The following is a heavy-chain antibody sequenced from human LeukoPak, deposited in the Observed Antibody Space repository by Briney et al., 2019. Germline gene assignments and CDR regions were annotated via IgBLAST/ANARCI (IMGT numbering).Heavy chain of an antibody. CDR2: IRSKANSYTT. Sequence: GGSLRLSCAASGFTFSGSAMHWVRQASGKGLEWVGRIRSKANSYTTAYAASVKGGFTISRDDSKNTAYLQMNSLKTEDTAVYYCTRLSDYYDSSGYWYWGQGTLVTVSS. J-gene: IGHJ4*02. D-gene: IGHD3-22*01. V-gene: IGHV3-73*01. CDR3: TRLSDYYDSSGYWY. CDR1: GFTFSGSA.